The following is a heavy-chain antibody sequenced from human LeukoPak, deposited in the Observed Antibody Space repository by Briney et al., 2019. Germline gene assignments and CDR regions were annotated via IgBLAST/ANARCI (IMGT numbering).Heavy chain of an antibody. CDR1: GGSFSDYY. CDR3: ARVGYSYVINDWSRTGLGAYPTKYYYHMDV. V-gene: IGHV4-34*01. CDR2: IHPSGST. J-gene: IGHJ6*03. D-gene: IGHD5-18*01. Sequence: SETLSLTCTVYGGSFSDYYWGWIRQPPGKGLEWISEIHPSGSTNYSPSLKSRVTISLDASKNQFSLKLSSVAAADTAVYFCARVGYSYVINDWSRTGLGAYPTKYYYHMDVWDKGTTDTVSS.